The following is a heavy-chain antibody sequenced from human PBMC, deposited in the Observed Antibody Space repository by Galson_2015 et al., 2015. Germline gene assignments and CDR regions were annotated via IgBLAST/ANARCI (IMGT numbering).Heavy chain of an antibody. Sequence: SVKVSCKASGYTFTSYAMHWVRQAPGQRLEWMGWINAGNGNTKYSQKFQGRVTITRDTSASTAYMELSSLRSEDTAVYYCALHGGSSSWFAPHGWFDPWGQGTLVTVSS. CDR3: ALHGGSSSWFAPHGWFDP. CDR1: GYTFTSYA. J-gene: IGHJ5*02. CDR2: INAGNGNT. V-gene: IGHV1-3*01. D-gene: IGHD6-13*01.